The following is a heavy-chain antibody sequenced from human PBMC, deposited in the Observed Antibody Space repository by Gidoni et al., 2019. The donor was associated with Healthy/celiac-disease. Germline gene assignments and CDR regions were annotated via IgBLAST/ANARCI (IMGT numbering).Heavy chain of an antibody. D-gene: IGHD4-17*01. Sequence: AYAASVKGRFTISRDDSKNTAYLQMNSLKTEDTAVYYCTRPTTVEDYWGQGTLVTVSS. J-gene: IGHJ4*02. V-gene: IGHV3-73*01. CDR3: TRPTTVEDY.